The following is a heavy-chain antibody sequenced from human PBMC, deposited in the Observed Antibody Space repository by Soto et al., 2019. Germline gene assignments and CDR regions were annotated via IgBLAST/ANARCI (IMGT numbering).Heavy chain of an antibody. CDR3: AKDRDYGDYPRDFDY. CDR2: ISGSGGST. D-gene: IGHD4-17*01. Sequence: GGSLRLSCAASGFTFSSYAMSWVRQAPGKGLEWVSAISGSGGSTYYADSVKGRFTISRDNSKNTLYLQMNSLRAEDTAVYYCAKDRDYGDYPRDFDYWGQGTLVTVSS. J-gene: IGHJ4*02. CDR1: GFTFSSYA. V-gene: IGHV3-23*01.